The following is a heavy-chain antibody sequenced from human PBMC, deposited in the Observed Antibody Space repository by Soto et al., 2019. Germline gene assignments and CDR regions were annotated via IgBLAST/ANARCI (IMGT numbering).Heavy chain of an antibody. CDR3: ASPRLGGYYGMDV. J-gene: IGHJ6*02. CDR2: IYYSGST. Sequence: PSETLSLTCTVSGGSISSSSYYWGWIRQPPGKGLEWIGSIYYSGSTYYNPSLKSRVTISVDTSKNQFSLKLSSVTAADTAVYYCASPRLGGYYGMDVWGQGTTVTVSS. V-gene: IGHV4-39*01. CDR1: GGSISSSSYY. D-gene: IGHD3-16*01.